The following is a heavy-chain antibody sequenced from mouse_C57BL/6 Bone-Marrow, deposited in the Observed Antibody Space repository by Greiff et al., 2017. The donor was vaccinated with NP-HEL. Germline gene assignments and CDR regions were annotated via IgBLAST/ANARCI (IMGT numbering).Heavy chain of an antibody. J-gene: IGHJ3*01. D-gene: IGHD1-1*01. CDR1: GYTFTSYW. CDR2: IDTSASYT. CDR3: AREGPYGSSYPFAY. V-gene: IGHV1-50*01. Sequence: VQLQQPGAELVKPGASVKLSCKASGYTFTSYWMQWVKQRPGQGLEWIGEIDTSASYTKYNQQFKGKATLTVDTSSSTAYMQLSSLTSEDSAVYYCAREGPYGSSYPFAYWGQGTLVTVSA.